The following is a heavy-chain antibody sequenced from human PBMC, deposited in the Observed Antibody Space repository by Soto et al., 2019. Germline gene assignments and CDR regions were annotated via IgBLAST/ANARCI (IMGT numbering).Heavy chain of an antibody. CDR2: IKQDGSEK. Sequence: GGSLRLSCAASGFTFSSYWMSWVRQAPGKGLEWVANIKQDGSEKYYVDSVKGRFTISRDNAKNTLYLQMNSLRAEDTAVYYCAKDLGSYYNWEAFDIWGQGTMVTVSS. CDR3: AKDLGSYYNWEAFDI. D-gene: IGHD3-10*01. V-gene: IGHV3-7*03. J-gene: IGHJ3*02. CDR1: GFTFSSYW.